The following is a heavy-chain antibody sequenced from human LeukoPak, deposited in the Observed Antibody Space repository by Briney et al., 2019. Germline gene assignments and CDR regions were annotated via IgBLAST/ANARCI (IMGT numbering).Heavy chain of an antibody. J-gene: IGHJ4*02. Sequence: PGGSLRLSCAASGFTFDDYGMSWVRHAPGEGLEWVSGINWNGGSTGYADSVKGRFTISRDNAKNSLYLQRNSLRAEDTALYYCARSDSSSVTGQNFDYWGQGTVVTLSS. D-gene: IGHD6-6*01. CDR1: GFTFDDYG. V-gene: IGHV3-20*04. CDR2: INWNGGST. CDR3: ARSDSSSVTGQNFDY.